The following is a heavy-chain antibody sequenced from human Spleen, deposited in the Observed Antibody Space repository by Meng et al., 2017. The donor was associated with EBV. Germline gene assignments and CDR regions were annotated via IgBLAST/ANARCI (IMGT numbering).Heavy chain of an antibody. J-gene: IGHJ4*02. CDR2: IYYKGST. CDR3: VRTDRVGDTVDYFDS. V-gene: IGHV4-61*01. Sequence: QVRLQESGPGLVKPSETLSLTCTVSGGSVSSASYYWSWIRQPPGKGLEWIGYIYYKGSTNYNPSLKSRATISINTPKNQFSLKPRSVTAADTAVYYCVRTDRVGDTVDYFDSWGQGTLVTVSS. D-gene: IGHD1-26*01. CDR1: GGSVSSASYY.